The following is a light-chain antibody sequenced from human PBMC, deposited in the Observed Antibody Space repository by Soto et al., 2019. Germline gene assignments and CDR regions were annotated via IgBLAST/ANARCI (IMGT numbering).Light chain of an antibody. CDR1: SSNIGAGYD. J-gene: IGLJ2*01. CDR3: QSYDSSLSAHVV. CDR2: GNS. Sequence: QSVLTQPPSVSGAPGQRVTISCTGSSSNIGAGYDVHWYQQLPGTAPKLLIYGNSNRPSGVPDRVSGSKSGTSSSLSITGLQAEDEADYYCQSYDSSLSAHVVFCGGTKLTVL. V-gene: IGLV1-40*01.